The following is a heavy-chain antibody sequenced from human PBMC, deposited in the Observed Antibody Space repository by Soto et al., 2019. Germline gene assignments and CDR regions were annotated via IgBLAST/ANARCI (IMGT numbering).Heavy chain of an antibody. J-gene: IGHJ6*02. Sequence: SETLSLTCAVSGGSFSGFYWTWIRQPPGEGLEWIGEINHSGTTNFNPSLRSRLTISLDSSKKHFSLKLTSMTAADAAVYYCARADRTLVTSYGLDVWGQGTTVTAP. V-gene: IGHV4-34*01. CDR3: ARADRTLVTSYGLDV. CDR1: GGSFSGFY. D-gene: IGHD2-21*02. CDR2: INHSGTT.